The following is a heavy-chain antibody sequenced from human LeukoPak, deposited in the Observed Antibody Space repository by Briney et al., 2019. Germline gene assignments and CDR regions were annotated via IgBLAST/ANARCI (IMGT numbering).Heavy chain of an antibody. CDR2: IIPIFGTA. CDR3: ARGDRGYCSSTSCPHRYFDL. V-gene: IGHV1-69*13. Sequence: SVKVSCKASGGTFSSYAISWVRQAPGQGLEWMGGIIPIFGTANYAQKFQGRVTITADESTSTAYMELSSLRSEATAVYYCARGDRGYCSSTSCPHRYFDLWGRGTLVTVSS. D-gene: IGHD2-2*01. CDR1: GGTFSSYA. J-gene: IGHJ2*01.